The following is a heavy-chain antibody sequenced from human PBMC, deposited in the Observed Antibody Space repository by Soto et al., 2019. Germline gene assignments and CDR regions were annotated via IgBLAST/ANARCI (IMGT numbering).Heavy chain of an antibody. D-gene: IGHD3-10*01. Sequence: SLRLSCAASGFTFSSYAMHWVRRAPGKGLEWVAVISYDGSNKYYADSVKGRFTISRDNSKNTLYLQMNSLRAEDTAVYYCARSLSSFGELLDYWGQGTLVTVSS. CDR3: ARSLSSFGELLDY. CDR1: GFTFSSYA. V-gene: IGHV3-30-3*01. J-gene: IGHJ4*02. CDR2: ISYDGSNK.